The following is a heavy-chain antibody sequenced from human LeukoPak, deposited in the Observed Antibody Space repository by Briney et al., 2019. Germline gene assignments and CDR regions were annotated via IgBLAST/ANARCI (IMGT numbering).Heavy chain of an antibody. Sequence: ASVKVSCKASGYTFTSYDINWVRQATGQGLEWMGWINLNSGDTGYAQNFQGRLTMTRDTSINTAYMELSTLRSEDTAFYYCARVTGSIDFWGQGTLATVSS. D-gene: IGHD1-26*01. CDR2: INLNSGDT. CDR3: ARVTGSIDF. J-gene: IGHJ4*02. CDR1: GYTFTSYD. V-gene: IGHV1-8*01.